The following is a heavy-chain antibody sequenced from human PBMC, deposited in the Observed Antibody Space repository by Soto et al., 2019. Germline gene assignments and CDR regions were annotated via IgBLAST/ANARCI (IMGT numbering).Heavy chain of an antibody. D-gene: IGHD1-26*01. CDR3: ARVGATTQLDFDY. J-gene: IGHJ4*02. Sequence: SVKVSCKASGGTFSSYAISWVRQAPGQGLEWMGGIIPIFGTANYAQKFQGRVTITADESTSTAYMELSSLRSEDTAVYYCARVGATTQLDFDYWGQGTLVTVSS. CDR1: GGTFSSYA. V-gene: IGHV1-69*13. CDR2: IIPIFGTA.